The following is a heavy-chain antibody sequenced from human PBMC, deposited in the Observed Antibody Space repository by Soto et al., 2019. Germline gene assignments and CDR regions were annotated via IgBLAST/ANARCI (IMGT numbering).Heavy chain of an antibody. CDR2: VKDGGST. Sequence: QMQLQQWGAGLLKPSETLSLTCTVNGGSLTGYYWSWIRQPPGKGLEWIGEVKDGGSTNYSPSLRGRVSISADTSKNHCSLRLNSVTAADTAVYFCARGQEGIVATHWDQGALVTVSS. D-gene: IGHD5-12*01. CDR1: GGSLTGYY. J-gene: IGHJ4*02. V-gene: IGHV4-34*01. CDR3: ARGQEGIVATH.